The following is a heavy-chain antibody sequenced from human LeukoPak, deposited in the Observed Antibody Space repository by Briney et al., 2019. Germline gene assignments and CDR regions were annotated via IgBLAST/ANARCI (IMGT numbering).Heavy chain of an antibody. CDR3: ARDPPSWFGESNAFDI. J-gene: IGHJ3*02. D-gene: IGHD3-10*01. CDR2: ISYDGSNK. CDR1: GFTFSSYW. V-gene: IGHV3-30-3*01. Sequence: PGGSLRLSCAASGFTFSSYWMHWVRQAPGKGLEWVAVISYDGSNKYYADSVKGRFTISRDNSKNTLYLQMNSLRAEDTAVYYCARDPPSWFGESNAFDIWGQGTMVTVSS.